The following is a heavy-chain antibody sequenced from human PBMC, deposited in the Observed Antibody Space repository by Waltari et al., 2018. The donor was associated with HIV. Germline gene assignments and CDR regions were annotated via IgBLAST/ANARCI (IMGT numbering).Heavy chain of an antibody. J-gene: IGHJ6*02. Sequence: QVQLQESGPGLVKPSQTLSLTCTVSGASISSGNTYWSCIRQPAGKGLDWIGRIYSSGSTNYNPSLKSRVTISLDTSKNQFSLKLTSVTAADTAVYYCARARVRSGYGLYYYYGLDVWGQGTTVTVSS. V-gene: IGHV4-61*02. CDR2: IYSSGST. D-gene: IGHD5-12*01. CDR1: GASISSGNTY. CDR3: ARARVRSGYGLYYYYGLDV.